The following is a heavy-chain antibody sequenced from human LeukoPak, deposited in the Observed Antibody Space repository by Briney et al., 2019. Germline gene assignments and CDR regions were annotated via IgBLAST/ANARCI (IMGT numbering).Heavy chain of an antibody. CDR3: VRDMIGYYFDY. CDR2: PFYTGST. J-gene: IGHJ4*02. CDR1: GGSISSSHYY. V-gene: IGHV4-39*07. D-gene: IGHD3-22*01. Sequence: SETLSLTCTVSGGSISSSHYYWGWIRQPRGKGLEWIGSPFYTGSTYYNSSLKSRVTISVDTSKNQFSLKLSSVTAADTAVYYCVRDMIGYYFDYWGQGTLVTVSS.